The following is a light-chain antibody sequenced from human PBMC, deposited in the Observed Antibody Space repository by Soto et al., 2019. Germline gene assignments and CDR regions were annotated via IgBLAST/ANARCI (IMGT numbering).Light chain of an antibody. CDR1: QHISAY. V-gene: IGKV1-33*01. Sequence: DIQMTQSPSSLSASVGDRVTITCQASQHISAYLNWYQQKPGKAPKLLIYDASNLETGVPSRFSGSGSGTDFSFTISSLQPEDIAIYYCQQYDALPLTCGGGTKVVIK. CDR3: QQYDALPLT. J-gene: IGKJ4*01. CDR2: DAS.